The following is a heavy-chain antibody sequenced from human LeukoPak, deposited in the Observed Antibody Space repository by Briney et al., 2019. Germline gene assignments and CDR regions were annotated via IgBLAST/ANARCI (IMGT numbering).Heavy chain of an antibody. CDR3: ARVAVPYYYDSSGYLTYFDY. CDR2: INPNSGGT. D-gene: IGHD3-22*01. Sequence: GASVKVSCKASGYTFTGYYMHWVRRAPGQGREWMGWINPNSGGTNYARKFQSRVTMTRDTSISTAYMERSRLRSDDTAVYYCARVAVPYYYDSSGYLTYFDYWGQGTLVTVSS. J-gene: IGHJ4*02. CDR1: GYTFTGYY. V-gene: IGHV1-2*02.